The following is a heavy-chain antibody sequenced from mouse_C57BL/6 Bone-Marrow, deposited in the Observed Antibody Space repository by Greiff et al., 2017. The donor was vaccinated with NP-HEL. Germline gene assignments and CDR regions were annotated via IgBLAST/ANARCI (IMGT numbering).Heavy chain of an antibody. J-gene: IGHJ2*01. Sequence: EVKLVESGGGLVKPGGSLKLSCAASGFTFSDYGMHWVRQAPEKGLEWVAYISSGRSTIYYADTVKGRFTISRDNAKNTLFLQMTSLRSEDTAMYYCARDYGSSFDYWGQGTTLTVSS. CDR3: ARDYGSSFDY. V-gene: IGHV5-17*01. CDR1: GFTFSDYG. D-gene: IGHD1-1*01. CDR2: ISSGRSTI.